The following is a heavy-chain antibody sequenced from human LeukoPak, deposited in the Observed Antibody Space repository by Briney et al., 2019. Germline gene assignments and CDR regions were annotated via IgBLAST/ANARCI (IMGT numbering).Heavy chain of an antibody. CDR3: ATRSTGVSATFAS. J-gene: IGHJ4*02. CDR2: ISYSGNT. D-gene: IGHD2-15*01. Sequence: SETLSLTCCGCGGSLSRYYWRWLRQPPEKGLEWIGYISYSGNTNYNPSLKSRVTISVDTSKNQFSLKLSSVTAADTAVYYCATRSTGVSATFASWGQGALVTVSS. V-gene: IGHV4-59*01. CDR1: GGSLSRYY.